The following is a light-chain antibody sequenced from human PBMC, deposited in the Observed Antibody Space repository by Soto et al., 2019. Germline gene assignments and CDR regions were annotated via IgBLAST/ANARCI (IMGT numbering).Light chain of an antibody. CDR2: DVS. V-gene: IGKV3-15*01. Sequence: EIELTQSPATLSVSPGERATLSCRASQSVSRKFAWNQQKPGQAPRLLIYDVSTRATGVPVRFSGSASGTEFTITISSLQSGDFAVYFCQQYNNWPAYTGGQGTKLEIK. CDR3: QQYNNWPAYT. CDR1: QSVSRK. J-gene: IGKJ2*01.